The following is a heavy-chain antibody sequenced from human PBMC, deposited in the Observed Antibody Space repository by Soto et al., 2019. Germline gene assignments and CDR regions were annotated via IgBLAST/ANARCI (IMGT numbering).Heavy chain of an antibody. Sequence: EVQLLESGGGLVQPGGSLRLSCAASGFTFSSYAMSWVRQAPGKGLEWVSAISGSGGSTYYADSVKGRFTISRDNSKNTLYLQMNSLRAEDTAVYYCARYDYDSSGYPLDYWGQGTLVTVSS. V-gene: IGHV3-23*01. CDR2: ISGSGGST. J-gene: IGHJ4*02. CDR1: GFTFSSYA. D-gene: IGHD3-22*01. CDR3: ARYDYDSSGYPLDY.